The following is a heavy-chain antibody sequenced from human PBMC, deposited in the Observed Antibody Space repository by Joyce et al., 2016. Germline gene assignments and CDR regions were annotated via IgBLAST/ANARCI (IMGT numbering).Heavy chain of an antibody. CDR1: GGSISSSSYF. CDR2: IYYGGNT. J-gene: IGHJ4*02. CDR3: ARGEGY. V-gene: IGHV4-39*01. D-gene: IGHD3-16*01. Sequence: QLQLQESGPGLVKPSETLSLTCAVSGGSISSSSYFWGWIRQPPGKGLVWIGNIYYGGNTYYNSSLKSRLSMSVDTSNIQFSLNLSSVTAADTAVYYCARGEGYWGQGILVTVSS.